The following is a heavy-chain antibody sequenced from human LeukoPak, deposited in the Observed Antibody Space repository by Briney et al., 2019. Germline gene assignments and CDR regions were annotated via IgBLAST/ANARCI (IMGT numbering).Heavy chain of an antibody. CDR2: IHYSGST. J-gene: IGHJ5*02. D-gene: IGHD3-22*01. V-gene: IGHV4-59*12. Sequence: SETLSLTCTVSGGSISSYYWSWLRQPPGKGLEWIGYIHYSGSTKYNPSLKSRLTISVETSKNQFSLKLNSVTAADTAVYYCARRSASYVSYYDSSDYKNWLDPWGQGTLVTVSS. CDR1: GGSISSYY. CDR3: ARRSASYVSYYDSSDYKNWLDP.